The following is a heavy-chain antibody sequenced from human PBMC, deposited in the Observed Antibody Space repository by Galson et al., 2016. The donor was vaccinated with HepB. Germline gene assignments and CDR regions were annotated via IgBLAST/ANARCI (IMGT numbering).Heavy chain of an antibody. CDR1: GGSISSSSW. CDR2: ISHSGST. Sequence: SETLSLTCAVFGGSISSSSWWSWVRQPPGKGLEWIGEISHSGSTNYNPSLKSRVTISVDKSKNQFSLKLSSVTAADTAVYYCARDRYCSGGTCGYYYMDVWGKGPRSPSP. J-gene: IGHJ6*03. CDR3: ARDRYCSGGTCGYYYMDV. V-gene: IGHV4-4*02. D-gene: IGHD2-15*01.